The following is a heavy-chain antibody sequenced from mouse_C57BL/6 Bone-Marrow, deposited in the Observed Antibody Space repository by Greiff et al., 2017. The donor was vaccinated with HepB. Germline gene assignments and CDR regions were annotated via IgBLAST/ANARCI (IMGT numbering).Heavy chain of an antibody. D-gene: IGHD6-1*01. CDR2: INPNYGTT. CDR3: ASPENFSASYAMDY. J-gene: IGHJ4*01. V-gene: IGHV1-39*01. CDR1: GYSFTDYN. Sequence: LVESGPELVKPGASVKISCKASGYSFTDYNMNWVKQSNGKSLEWIGVINPNYGTTSYNQKFKGKATLTVDQSSSTAYMQLNSLTSEDSAVYYCASPENFSASYAMDYWGQGTSVTVSS.